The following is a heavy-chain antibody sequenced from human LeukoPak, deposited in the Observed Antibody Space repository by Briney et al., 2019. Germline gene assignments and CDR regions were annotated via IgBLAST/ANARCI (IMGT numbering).Heavy chain of an antibody. J-gene: IGHJ4*02. D-gene: IGHD2-15*01. CDR1: GFTFSSYA. V-gene: IGHV3-64*01. CDR3: ARDGGYCSGGSCYSEYYFDY. CDR2: ISSNGGST. Sequence: GGSLRLSCAASGFTFSSYAMHWVRQAPGEGVEYVSAISSNGGSTYYANSVKGRFTISRDNSKNTLYLQMGSLRAEDMAVYYCARDGGYCSGGSCYSEYYFDYWGQGTLVTVSS.